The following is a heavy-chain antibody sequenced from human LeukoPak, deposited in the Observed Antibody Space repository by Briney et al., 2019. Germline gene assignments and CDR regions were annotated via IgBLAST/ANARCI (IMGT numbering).Heavy chain of an antibody. J-gene: IGHJ5*02. Sequence: GESLKISCKGSGYSFTSYWIGWVRQMPGKGLEWMGIIDPGDSDTRYSPSFQGQVTISADKSISTAYLQWSSLKASDTAMYYCARVRLRFLEWFPFDPWGQGTLVTVSS. CDR1: GYSFTSYW. CDR2: IDPGDSDT. D-gene: IGHD3-3*01. CDR3: ARVRLRFLEWFPFDP. V-gene: IGHV5-51*01.